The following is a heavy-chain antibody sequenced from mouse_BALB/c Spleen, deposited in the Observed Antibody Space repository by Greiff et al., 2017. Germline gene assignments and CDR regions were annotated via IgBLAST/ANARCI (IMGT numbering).Heavy chain of an antibody. Sequence: DVMLVESGGGLVKPGGSLKLSCAASGFTFSSYTMSWVRQTPEKRLEWVATISSGGSYTYYPDSVKGRFTISRDNAKNTLYLQMSSLKSEDTAMYYCTRDGYDAYFDYWGQGTTLTVSS. CDR3: TRDGYDAYFDY. CDR2: ISSGGSYT. CDR1: GFTFSSYT. V-gene: IGHV5-6-4*01. J-gene: IGHJ2*01. D-gene: IGHD2-14*01.